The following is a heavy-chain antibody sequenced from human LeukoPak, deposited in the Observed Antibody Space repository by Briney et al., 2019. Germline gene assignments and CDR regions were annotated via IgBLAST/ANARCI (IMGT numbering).Heavy chain of an antibody. Sequence: GESLKISCKGSGYSFTSYWIGWVRQMPGKGLEWMGIIYPGDSDTRYSPSFQGQVTISADKSISTAYLQWSSLKASDTAMYYCARRNYGSGSYYRPYNWFDPRGQGTLVTVSS. CDR2: IYPGDSDT. V-gene: IGHV5-51*01. D-gene: IGHD3-10*01. CDR3: ARRNYGSGSYYRPYNWFDP. CDR1: GYSFTSYW. J-gene: IGHJ5*02.